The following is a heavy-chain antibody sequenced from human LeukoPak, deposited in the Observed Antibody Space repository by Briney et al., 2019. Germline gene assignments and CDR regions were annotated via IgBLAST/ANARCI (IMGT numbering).Heavy chain of an antibody. CDR3: ARGYRSMESDYFDY. J-gene: IGHJ4*02. CDR1: GFTFSSYS. CDR2: ISSTSTYI. V-gene: IGHV3-21*01. Sequence: GGSLRLSCAASGFTFSSYSMNWVRQAPGKGLEWVSYISSTSTYIYYADSVKGRFTISRDSAKDSLYLQMNSLRAEDTAVYYCARGYRSMESDYFDYWGQGTLVTVSS. D-gene: IGHD6-13*01.